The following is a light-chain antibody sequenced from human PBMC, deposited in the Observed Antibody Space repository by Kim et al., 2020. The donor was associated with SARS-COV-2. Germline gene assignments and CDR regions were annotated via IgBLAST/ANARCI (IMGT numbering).Light chain of an antibody. V-gene: IGKV2-28*01. J-gene: IGKJ2*01. CDR1: QSLLHSNGYNY. CDR3: MQALQTPPT. Sequence: EPASISCRSSQSLLHSNGYNYLDWYLQKPGQSPQLLIYLGSNRASGVPDRFSGSGSGTDFTLKIRRVEAEDVGVYYCMQALQTPPTFGQGTKLEI. CDR2: LGS.